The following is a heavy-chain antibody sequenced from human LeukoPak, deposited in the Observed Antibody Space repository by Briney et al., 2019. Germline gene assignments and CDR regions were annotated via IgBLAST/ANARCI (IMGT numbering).Heavy chain of an antibody. CDR3: ARDPSAVAGFFDY. D-gene: IGHD6-19*01. CDR1: GFTFSTYW. J-gene: IGHJ4*02. V-gene: IGHV3-74*01. CDR2: IETDGSST. Sequence: QPGGSLRLSCAASGFTFSTYWMHWVRQAPGKGLVWVSRIETDGSSTSYADSVKGRFTISRDNAKNTLYLQMNSLRAEDTAVYYCARDPSAVAGFFDYWGQGTPVTVSS.